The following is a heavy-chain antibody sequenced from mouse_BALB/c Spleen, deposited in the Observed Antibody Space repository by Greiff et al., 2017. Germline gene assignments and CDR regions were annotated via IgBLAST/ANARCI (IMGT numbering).Heavy chain of an antibody. CDR2: IRNKANGYTT. D-gene: IGHD1-2*01. J-gene: IGHJ2*01. CDR3: ARSDGDY. V-gene: IGHV7-3*02. Sequence: VQLKESGGGLVQPGGSLRLSCATSGFTFTDYYMSWVRQPPGKALEWLGFIRNKANGYTTEYSASVKGRFTISRDNSQSILYLQMNTLRAEDSATYYCARSDGDYWGQGTTLTVSS. CDR1: GFTFTDYY.